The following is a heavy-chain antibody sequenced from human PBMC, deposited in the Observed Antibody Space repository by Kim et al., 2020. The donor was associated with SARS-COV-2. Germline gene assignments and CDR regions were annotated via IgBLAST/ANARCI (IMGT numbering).Heavy chain of an antibody. D-gene: IGHD2-15*01. CDR1: GGSFSGYY. J-gene: IGHJ4*02. V-gene: IGHV4-34*01. Sequence: SETLSLTCAVYGGSFSGYYWSWIRQPPGKGLEWIGEINHSGSTNYNPSLKSRVTISVDTSKNQFSLKLSSVTAADTAVYYCARGLGGNEDYWGQGTLVT. CDR2: INHSGST. CDR3: ARGLGGNEDY.